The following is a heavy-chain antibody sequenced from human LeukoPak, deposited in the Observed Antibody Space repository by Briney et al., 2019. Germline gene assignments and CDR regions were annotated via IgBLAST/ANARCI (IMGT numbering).Heavy chain of an antibody. J-gene: IGHJ4*02. Sequence: ASVKVSCKASGYTFTSYYMHWVRQAPGQGLEWMGWISAYNGNTNYAQKLQGRVTMTTDTSTSTAYMELRSLRSDDTAVYYCAREALRIAAAGTRDKFFIEDYWGQGTLVTVSS. D-gene: IGHD6-13*01. V-gene: IGHV1-18*04. CDR3: AREALRIAAAGTRDKFFIEDY. CDR2: ISAYNGNT. CDR1: GYTFTSYY.